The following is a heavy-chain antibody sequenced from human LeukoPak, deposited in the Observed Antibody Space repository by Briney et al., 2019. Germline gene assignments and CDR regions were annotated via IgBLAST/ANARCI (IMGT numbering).Heavy chain of an antibody. J-gene: IGHJ4*02. CDR2: IDQGGSEK. CDR3: ARRTRCFDY. D-gene: IGHD2-2*01. V-gene: IGHV3-7*01. Sequence: PGGSLRLSCAASGFTFNTYWMIWVRQAPGKGLEWVANIDQGGSEKYYVDSVKGRFTISRDNAKNSLYLQMNSLRAEDTAVYYCARRTRCFDYWGQGTLVTVSS. CDR1: GFTFNTYW.